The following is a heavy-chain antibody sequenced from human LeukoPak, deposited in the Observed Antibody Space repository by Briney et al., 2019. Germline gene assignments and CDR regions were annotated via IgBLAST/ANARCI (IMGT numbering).Heavy chain of an antibody. V-gene: IGHV4-59*01. CDR1: GGSITGYY. J-gene: IGHJ4*02. CDR2: TYDSGIT. D-gene: IGHD3-10*01. Sequence: PSETLSLTCTVSGGSITGYYWSWIRQPPGKGLEWIGYTYDSGITNYNPSLKSRVTILLDTSKNQFSLRLSSVTAADAAMYYCTRGYSGSGSYYYYFDYWGQGTLVTVSS. CDR3: TRGYSGSGSYYYYFDY.